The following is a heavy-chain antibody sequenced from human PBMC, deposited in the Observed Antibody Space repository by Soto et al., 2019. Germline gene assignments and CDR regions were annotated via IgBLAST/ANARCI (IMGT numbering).Heavy chain of an antibody. CDR1: GGSISRGGNY. D-gene: IGHD3-3*01. Sequence: TSETLSLTCTVSGGSISRGGNYWTWVRQYPGKGLEWIGYMYYSGITYHNPSLKSRIIISVDTSKNQFSLSLSSVTAADTAMYYCARAINDFWSGFSYYFDSWGPGTLVTV. V-gene: IGHV4-31*03. CDR3: ARAINDFWSGFSYYFDS. CDR2: MYYSGIT. J-gene: IGHJ4*02.